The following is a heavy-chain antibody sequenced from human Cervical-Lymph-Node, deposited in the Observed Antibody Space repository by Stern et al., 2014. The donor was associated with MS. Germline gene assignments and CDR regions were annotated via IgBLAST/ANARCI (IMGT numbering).Heavy chain of an antibody. Sequence: QVQLVQSGAGLRKPGASVKVSCKASGYTFTGYYMNWVRQAPGQGLEWMGWIDPNSGATNYALKFQGRVTMTRDTSISTTYMELSGLQSDDTAVYYCAKWRSGTFGRYFDYWGQGTLVTVSS. J-gene: IGHJ4*02. V-gene: IGHV1-2*02. D-gene: IGHD3-3*01. CDR2: IDPNSGAT. CDR1: GYTFTGYY. CDR3: AKWRSGTFGRYFDY.